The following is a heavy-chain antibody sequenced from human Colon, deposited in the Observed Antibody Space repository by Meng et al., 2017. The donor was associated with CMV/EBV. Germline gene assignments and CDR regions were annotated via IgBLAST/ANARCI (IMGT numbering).Heavy chain of an antibody. CDR1: GFTFSNAW. Sequence: GESLKISCAASGFTFSNAWMSWVRQAPGKGLEWVALISYDGSTSYISDSVKSRFTVSRDNSNNTLYLQMDSLRVEDTAMYYCARDYYGAGSDFILQFWGQGTLVTVSS. D-gene: IGHD3-10*01. CDR3: ARDYYGAGSDFILQF. J-gene: IGHJ4*02. V-gene: IGHV3-30-3*01. CDR2: ISYDGSTS.